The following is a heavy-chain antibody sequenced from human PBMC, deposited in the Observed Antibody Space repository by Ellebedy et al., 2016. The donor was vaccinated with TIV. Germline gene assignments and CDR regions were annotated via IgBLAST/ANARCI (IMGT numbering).Heavy chain of an antibody. D-gene: IGHD6-19*01. CDR1: GFTFDDYV. J-gene: IGHJ4*02. CDR2: ISWNSGSI. V-gene: IGHV3-9*01. CDR3: ARDTGSGWYPAY. Sequence: SLKISCAASGFTFDDYVMHWVRQAPGKGLEWVSGISWNSGSIGYADSVKGRFTISRDNAKNTLYLQMNSLRAEDTAVYYCARDTGSGWYPAYWGQGTLVTVSS.